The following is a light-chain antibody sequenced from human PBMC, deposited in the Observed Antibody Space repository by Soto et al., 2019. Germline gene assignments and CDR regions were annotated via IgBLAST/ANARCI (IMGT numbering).Light chain of an antibody. V-gene: IGLV2-8*01. CDR2: EVN. CDR1: STDVGDYKY. J-gene: IGLJ2*01. Sequence: QSVLTQPPSASGSPGQSVTISCTGTSTDVGDYKYVFWYQQHPGKAPKLLIYEVNKRPSGVLDRFSGSKSGNTASLTVSGLQAEDEADYYCSSLAGGTLVFGGGTKLTVL. CDR3: SSLAGGTLV.